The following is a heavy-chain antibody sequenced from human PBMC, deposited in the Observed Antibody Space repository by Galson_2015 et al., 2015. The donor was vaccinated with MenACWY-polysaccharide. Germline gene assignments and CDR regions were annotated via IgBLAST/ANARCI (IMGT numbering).Heavy chain of an antibody. CDR2: INPNSGGT. D-gene: IGHD4-11*01. Sequence: SVKVSCKASGYTFTGYYMHWVRQAPGQGLEWMGWINPNSGGTNYAQKFQGRVTMTRDTSISTAYMELSRLRSDDTAVYYCARDYSNYRNWFDPWGQGTLVTVSS. J-gene: IGHJ5*02. CDR3: ARDYSNYRNWFDP. CDR1: GYTFTGYY. V-gene: IGHV1-2*02.